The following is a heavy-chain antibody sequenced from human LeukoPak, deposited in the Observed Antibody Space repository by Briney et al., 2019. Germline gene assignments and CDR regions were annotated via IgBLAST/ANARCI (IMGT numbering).Heavy chain of an antibody. CDR3: AKDRYFQH. Sequence: GGSLRLSCAASGITFSSYGMSWVRQAPGKGLEWVSSISSTGGTTYYADSVKGRFTISRDNSENTLYLQMNSLRAEDTAVYYCAKDRYFQHWGQGTLVTVSS. CDR1: GITFSSYG. CDR2: ISSTGGTT. J-gene: IGHJ1*01. V-gene: IGHV3-23*01.